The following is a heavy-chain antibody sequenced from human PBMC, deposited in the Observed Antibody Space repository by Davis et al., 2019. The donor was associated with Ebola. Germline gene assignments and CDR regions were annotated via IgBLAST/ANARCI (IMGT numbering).Heavy chain of an antibody. CDR3: ARGGVAYSDLDY. Sequence: ASVKVSCKASGYTFTSYGITWVRQAPGQGLEWIGWISAYNGNRNYAQKVQGRVTMTRDTSTSTAYMELGSLRSEDTAVYFCARGGVAYSDLDYWGQGTLVAVSS. D-gene: IGHD2-21*01. V-gene: IGHV1-18*01. CDR1: GYTFTSYG. J-gene: IGHJ4*02. CDR2: ISAYNGNR.